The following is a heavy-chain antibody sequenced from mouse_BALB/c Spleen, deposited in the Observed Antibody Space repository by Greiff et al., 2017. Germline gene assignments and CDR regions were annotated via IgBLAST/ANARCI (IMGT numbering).Heavy chain of an antibody. V-gene: IGHV5-6-5*01. J-gene: IGHJ3*01. D-gene: IGHD1-1*01. Sequence: DVMLVESGGGLVKPGGSLKLSCAASGFTFSSYSMSWVRQTPEKRLEWVASISSGGSTYYPDSVTGRFTIYKDNAKDNLYLEMGSLRSEDTAMYYCARDQEIPYYGSGSAWFDYWGQGTLVTVSA. CDR3: ARDQEIPYYGSGSAWFDY. CDR1: GFTFSSYS. CDR2: ISSGGST.